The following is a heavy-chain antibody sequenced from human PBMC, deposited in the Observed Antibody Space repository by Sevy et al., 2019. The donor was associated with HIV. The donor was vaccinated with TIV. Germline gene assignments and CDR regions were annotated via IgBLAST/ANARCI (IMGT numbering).Heavy chain of an antibody. J-gene: IGHJ3*02. Sequence: GGSLRPSCEASGFTFSNYEMNWVRQAPGKGLEWISYITSSGNIIHYADSVKGRFTISRDNAKNSLNLQMNSLRTEDTAIYSCAREFGRDAFDMWGQGTMVTVSS. CDR1: GFTFSNYE. CDR3: AREFGRDAFDM. D-gene: IGHD1-26*01. CDR2: ITSSGNII. V-gene: IGHV3-48*03.